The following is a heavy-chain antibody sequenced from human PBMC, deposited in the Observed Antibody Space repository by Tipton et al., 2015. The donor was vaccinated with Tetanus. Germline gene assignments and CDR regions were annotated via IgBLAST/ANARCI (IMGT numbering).Heavy chain of an antibody. D-gene: IGHD2-8*02. Sequence: GLVKPSETLSLTCTVSGSSISRSGHYWTWIRQPPGKEPEWVGHVYHSGATNYHPSLKSRVTISIDRSKNQLSLKLTSVTAADTAVYYCARATSTGPAYNWFDPWGQGTLVTVSS. CDR1: GSSISRSGHY. V-gene: IGHV4-61*05. CDR2: VYHSGAT. J-gene: IGHJ5*02. CDR3: ARATSTGPAYNWFDP.